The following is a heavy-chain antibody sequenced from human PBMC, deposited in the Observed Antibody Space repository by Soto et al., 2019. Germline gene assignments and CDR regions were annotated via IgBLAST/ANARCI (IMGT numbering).Heavy chain of an antibody. CDR3: ARVGWGWLPYAESYFDF. CDR2: INPNSGGT. J-gene: IGHJ4*02. CDR1: GYSLNEYY. V-gene: IGHV1-2*02. Sequence: ASVKVSCKASGYSLNEYYMHWARQAPGQGPEWMGWINPNSGGTKYAQKFQGRVTMTSDSSIGTAYMELSSLRPDDTAVYYCARVGWGWLPYAESYFDFWGQGTPVTVSS. D-gene: IGHD3-16*01.